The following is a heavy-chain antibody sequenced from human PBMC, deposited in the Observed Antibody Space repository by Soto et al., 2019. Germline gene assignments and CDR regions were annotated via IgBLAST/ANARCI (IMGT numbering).Heavy chain of an antibody. V-gene: IGHV1-69*12. J-gene: IGHJ1*01. CDR2: IIPILGTT. D-gene: IGHD6-13*01. CDR1: GGTFSSYA. Sequence: QVQLVQSGAEVRKPGSSVKVSCKASGGTFSSYAFSWVRQAPGQGLEWMGDIIPILGTTNNAQKFRGRVTMTAAESTSTAYMELSSLTSEDTAVYYCARDNAAAGTLEYFQQWGQGTLVTVPS. CDR3: ARDNAAAGTLEYFQQ.